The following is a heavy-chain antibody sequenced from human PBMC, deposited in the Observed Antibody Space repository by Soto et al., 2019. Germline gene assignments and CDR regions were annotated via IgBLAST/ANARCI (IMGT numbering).Heavy chain of an antibody. V-gene: IGHV4-34*01. CDR1: GGSFSGYY. Sequence: XETLSLTCAVYGGSFSGYYWSWIRQPPGKGLEWIGEINHSGSTNYNPSLKSRVTISVDTSKNQFSLKLSSVTAADTAVYYCARKRGYYYGIDVWGQGTTVTVSS. CDR3: ARKRGYYYGIDV. CDR2: INHSGST. D-gene: IGHD3-10*01. J-gene: IGHJ6*02.